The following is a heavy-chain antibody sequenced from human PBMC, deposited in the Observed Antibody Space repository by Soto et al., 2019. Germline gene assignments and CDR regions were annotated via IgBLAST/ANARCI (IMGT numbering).Heavy chain of an antibody. J-gene: IGHJ4*02. CDR2: INPKSGGT. V-gene: IGHV1-2*02. CDR3: ARDLAKGGGSAGFDY. D-gene: IGHD1-26*01. Sequence: ASVKVSCKASGDTFTANYIHGVRQAPGRGFEWMGWINPKSGGTKFPQKFQGRVTMTRDTSLSTVYMTLTRLTSDDTAVYYCARDLAKGGGSAGFDYCGQGTLVTVSS. CDR1: GDTFTANY.